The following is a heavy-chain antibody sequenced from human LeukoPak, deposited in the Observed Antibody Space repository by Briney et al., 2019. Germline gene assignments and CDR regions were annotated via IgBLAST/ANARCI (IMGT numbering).Heavy chain of an antibody. CDR2: ISYDGSNK. D-gene: IGHD3-22*01. J-gene: IGHJ4*02. CDR1: GFTFISFG. V-gene: IGHV3-30*18. Sequence: GGSLRLSCAASGFTFISFGMHWVRQAPGQGLEWVALISYDGSNKYYADSVKGRFTISRDNSKNTLYLQMNSLRAEDAAVYYCAKDWDPGYYDSSGSYPDYWGQGTLVTVSS. CDR3: AKDWDPGYYDSSGSYPDY.